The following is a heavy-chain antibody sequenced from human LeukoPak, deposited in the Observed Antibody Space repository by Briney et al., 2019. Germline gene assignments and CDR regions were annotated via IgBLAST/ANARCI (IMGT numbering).Heavy chain of an antibody. CDR2: ISSSSSYI. V-gene: IGHV3-21*01. D-gene: IGHD6-19*01. J-gene: IGHJ4*02. CDR1: GFTFSSYS. CDR3: ARDGRAVAFDY. Sequence: GGSLRLSCAASGFTFSSYSMNWVRQAPGKGLEWVSSISSSSSYIYYADSVEGRFTISRDNAKNSLYLQMNSLRAEDTAVYYCARDGRAVAFDYWGQGTLVTVSS.